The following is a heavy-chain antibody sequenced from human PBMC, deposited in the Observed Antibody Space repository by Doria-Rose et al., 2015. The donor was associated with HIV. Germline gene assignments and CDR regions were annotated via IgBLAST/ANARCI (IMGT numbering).Heavy chain of an antibody. J-gene: IGHJ4*02. CDR1: GVSLSSPGMG. D-gene: IGHD6-13*01. Sequence: QITLKESGPVLVKPTETLTLTCTVSGVSLSSPGMGVSWIRQPPGKALEWLANIFSDDERSYITSLKSRLTISRCTSNSQVVLTMTDMDPVDTATYYCARIKSSRWYHKYYFDFWGQETLVIVSA. CDR3: ARIKSSRWYHKYYFDF. CDR2: IFSDDER. V-gene: IGHV2-26*01.